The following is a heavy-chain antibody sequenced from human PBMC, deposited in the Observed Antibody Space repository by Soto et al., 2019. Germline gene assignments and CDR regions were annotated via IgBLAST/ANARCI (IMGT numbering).Heavy chain of an antibody. J-gene: IGHJ4*02. CDR2: ISGSGDST. V-gene: IGHV3-23*01. D-gene: IGHD6-19*01. Sequence: EVQLLESGGGLVQPGGSLRLSCAASGFTFSTYAMNWVRQAPGKGLEWVSGISGSGDSTYYADSVKGRFTGSRDNSKNTLYLQMTSLRAEDTSVFYWAKERSSGWGLDYWGQGTLVTVPS. CDR3: AKERSSGWGLDY. CDR1: GFTFSTYA.